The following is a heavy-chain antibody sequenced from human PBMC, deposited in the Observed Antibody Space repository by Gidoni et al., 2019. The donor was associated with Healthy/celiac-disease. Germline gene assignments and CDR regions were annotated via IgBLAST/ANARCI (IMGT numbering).Heavy chain of an antibody. Sequence: QVQLVESGGGVVQPGRSLRLSCAASGFTFSSYAMHWVRQAPGKGLEWVAVISYDGSNKYYADSVKGRFTISRDNSKNTLYLQMNSLRAEDTAVYYCARASSGYYYWYFDLWGRGTLVTVSS. CDR2: ISYDGSNK. D-gene: IGHD3-22*01. CDR3: ARASSGYYYWYFDL. J-gene: IGHJ2*01. CDR1: GFTFSSYA. V-gene: IGHV3-30-3*01.